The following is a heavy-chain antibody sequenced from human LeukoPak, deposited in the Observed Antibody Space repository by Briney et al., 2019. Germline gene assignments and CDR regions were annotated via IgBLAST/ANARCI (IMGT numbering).Heavy chain of an antibody. V-gene: IGHV1-18*01. D-gene: IGHD6-13*01. CDR1: GGTFSSYA. Sequence: ASVKVSCKASGGTFSSYAISWVRQAPGQGLEWMGWISAYNGNTNYAQKLQGRVTMTTDTSTSTAYMELRSLRSDDTAVYYCARATSSGWSSDYWGQGTLVTVSS. CDR3: ARATSSGWSSDY. CDR2: ISAYNGNT. J-gene: IGHJ4*02.